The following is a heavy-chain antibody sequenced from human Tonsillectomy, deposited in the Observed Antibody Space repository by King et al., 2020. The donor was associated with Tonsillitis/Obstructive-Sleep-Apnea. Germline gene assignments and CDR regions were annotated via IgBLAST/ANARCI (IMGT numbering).Heavy chain of an antibody. CDR1: GFTFSDYY. D-gene: IGHD4-17*01. Sequence: VQLVESGGGLVKPGGSLRLSCAASGFTFSDYYMSWIRQAPGKGLEWVSYISSSGSTIYYADSEKGRFTISRDNAKNSLYLQMNSLRAEDTTVYFGARGGYYGDYELFYYYCMDVWGKGTPVTVSS. V-gene: IGHV3-11*01. CDR2: ISSSGSTI. J-gene: IGHJ6*03. CDR3: ARGGYYGDYELFYYYCMDV.